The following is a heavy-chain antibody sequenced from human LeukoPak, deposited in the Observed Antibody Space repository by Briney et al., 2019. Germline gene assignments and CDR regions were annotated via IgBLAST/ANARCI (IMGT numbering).Heavy chain of an antibody. CDR3: ARGRGCSSTSCFYYYYYMDV. CDR2: MNPNSGNT. CDR1: GYTFTSYD. J-gene: IGHJ6*03. Sequence: AASVKVSCKASGYTFTSYDINWVRQATGQGLEWMGWMNPNSGNTGYAQKFQGRVTITRNTSISTAYMELSSLRSEDTAVYYCARGRGCSSTSCFYYYYYMDVWGKGTTVTVSS. D-gene: IGHD2-2*01. V-gene: IGHV1-8*03.